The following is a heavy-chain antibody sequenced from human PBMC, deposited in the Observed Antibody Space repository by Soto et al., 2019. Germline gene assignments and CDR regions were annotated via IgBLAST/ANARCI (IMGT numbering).Heavy chain of an antibody. V-gene: IGHV4-34*01. D-gene: IGHD6-19*01. CDR2: INHSGST. Sequence: SETLSLTCAVYGGSFSGYYWSWIRQPPGKGLEWIGEINHSGSTNYNPSLKSRVTISVDTSKNQFSLKLSSVTAADTAVYYCARRRPSDMYSSGFDPWGQGTLVTVSS. CDR3: ARRRPSDMYSSGFDP. J-gene: IGHJ5*02. CDR1: GGSFSGYY.